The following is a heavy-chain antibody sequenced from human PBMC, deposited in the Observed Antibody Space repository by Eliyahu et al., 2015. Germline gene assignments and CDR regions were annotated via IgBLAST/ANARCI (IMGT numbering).Heavy chain of an antibody. CDR3: TTEFTSSGWSTFDY. D-gene: IGHD6-19*01. CDR2: IKSKTXGGTT. V-gene: IGHV3-15*01. J-gene: IGHJ4*02. CDR1: GFTFXNAW. Sequence: EVQLVESGGGLVKPGGSLRLSCAASGFTFXNAWMSWVXQAPGKGXEWVGRIKSKTXGGTTDYAAPVKGRFTISRDDSKNTLYLQMNSLKTEDTAVYYCTTEFTSSGWSTFDYWGQGTLVTVSS.